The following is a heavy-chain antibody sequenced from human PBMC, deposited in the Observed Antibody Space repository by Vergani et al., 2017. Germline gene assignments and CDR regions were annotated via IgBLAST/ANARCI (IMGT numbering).Heavy chain of an antibody. J-gene: IGHJ5*02. CDR3: ARDWRLLYNRFDP. Sequence: QVQLVESGGGVVQPGRSLRLSCAASGFTFNQYGMHWVRQAPGKGLEWVAVTWYDGNNKQYEDSVKGRFTISRDNSKRTQYLQMNSLRDEDTGVYYCARDWRLLYNRFDPWGQGTLVTVSS. D-gene: IGHD1-14*01. CDR2: TWYDGNNK. CDR1: GFTFNQYG. V-gene: IGHV3-33*01.